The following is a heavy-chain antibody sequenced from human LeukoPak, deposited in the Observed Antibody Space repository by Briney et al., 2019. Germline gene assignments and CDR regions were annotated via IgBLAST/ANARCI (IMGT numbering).Heavy chain of an antibody. V-gene: IGHV3-23*01. Sequence: GGSLRLSCAASGFTFSSYAMSWVRQAPGKGLEWVSAISGSGGSTYYADSVKGRFTISRDNSKNTLYLQMNSLGAEDTAVYYCAKDPAVGGATGYFDYWGQGTLVTVSS. D-gene: IGHD1-26*01. CDR2: ISGSGGST. J-gene: IGHJ4*02. CDR3: AKDPAVGGATGYFDY. CDR1: GFTFSSYA.